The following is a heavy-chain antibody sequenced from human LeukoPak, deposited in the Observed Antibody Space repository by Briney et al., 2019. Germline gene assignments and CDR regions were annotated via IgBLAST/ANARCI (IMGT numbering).Heavy chain of an antibody. J-gene: IGHJ4*02. D-gene: IGHD5-24*01. V-gene: IGHV3-21*01. CDR1: GFAFSSYS. CDR3: ARGGEMATKFFYYFDY. CDR2: ISSSSIYI. Sequence: PGGSLRLSCAASGFAFSSYSMTWVRQAPGKGLEWVSSISSSSIYIYYADSVKGRFTISRDNARNSLYLQVNSLTAEDTAVYYCARGGEMATKFFYYFDYGGQGTLVTVSS.